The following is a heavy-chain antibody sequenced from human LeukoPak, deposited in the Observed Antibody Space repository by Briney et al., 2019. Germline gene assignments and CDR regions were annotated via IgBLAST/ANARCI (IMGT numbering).Heavy chain of an antibody. CDR2: ISYDGSNK. CDR3: AKSTIVVLDY. CDR1: GFTFSSYG. D-gene: IGHD2-15*01. Sequence: SGRPLRLSCAASGFTFSSYGMHWVRQAPGKGLEWVAGISYDGSNKYYADSVKGRFTISRDNSKNTLYLQMNSLRAEDTAVYYCAKSTIVVLDYWGQGTLVTVSS. J-gene: IGHJ4*02. V-gene: IGHV3-30*18.